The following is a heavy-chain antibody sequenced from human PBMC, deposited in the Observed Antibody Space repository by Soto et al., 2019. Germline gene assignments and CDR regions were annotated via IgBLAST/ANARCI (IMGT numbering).Heavy chain of an antibody. CDR1: GRSFSGYY. CDR2: INHSGST. V-gene: IGHV4-34*01. CDR3: ARYPYGSGSPNYYYGMDV. J-gene: IGHJ6*02. Sequence: SETLSLTCAVYGRSFSGYYWSWLRQPPGKGLEWIGEINHSGSTNYNPSLKSRVTISVDTSKNQFSLKLSSVTAADTAVYYCARYPYGSGSPNYYYGMDVWGQGTTV. D-gene: IGHD3-10*01.